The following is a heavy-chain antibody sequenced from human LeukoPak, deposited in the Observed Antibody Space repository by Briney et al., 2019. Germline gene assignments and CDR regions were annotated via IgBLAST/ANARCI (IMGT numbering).Heavy chain of an antibody. V-gene: IGHV4-59*12. CDR1: GGSISSYY. Sequence: SETLSLTCTVSGGSISSYYWSWIRQPPGKGLEWIGYIYYSGSTYYNPSLRSRVTISVDTSKNQFSLKLSSVTAADTAVYYCARGTYYYGSGGPNWFDPWGQGTLVTVSS. D-gene: IGHD3-10*01. CDR2: IYYSGST. CDR3: ARGTYYYGSGGPNWFDP. J-gene: IGHJ5*02.